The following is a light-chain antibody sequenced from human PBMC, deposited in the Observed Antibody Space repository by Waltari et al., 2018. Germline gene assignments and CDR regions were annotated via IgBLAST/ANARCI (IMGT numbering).Light chain of an antibody. CDR3: QQRNKWPLT. J-gene: IGKJ4*01. Sequence: DIVLTQSPAPLSLSPGARATLSCRASQSVANFLAWYQQKPGQAPRLLIYDVSNRATDIPARFSGSGFATDFTLTISDVEPEDIAVYYCQQRNKWPLTFGGGTKVEIK. V-gene: IGKV3-11*01. CDR2: DVS. CDR1: QSVANF.